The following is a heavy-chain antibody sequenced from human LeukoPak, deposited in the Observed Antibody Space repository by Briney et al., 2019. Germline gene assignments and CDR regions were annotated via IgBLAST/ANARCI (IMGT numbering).Heavy chain of an antibody. CDR2: ISSSGSTI. J-gene: IGHJ4*02. Sequence: GGSLRLSCAASGFTFSSYEMNWVRQAPGKGLEGVSYISSSGSTIYYADSVKGRFTIPRDNAKNSLYLQMNSLRAEGTAVYYCARSFWSGYYSFDYWGQGTLVTVSS. D-gene: IGHD3-3*01. V-gene: IGHV3-48*03. CDR1: GFTFSSYE. CDR3: ARSFWSGYYSFDY.